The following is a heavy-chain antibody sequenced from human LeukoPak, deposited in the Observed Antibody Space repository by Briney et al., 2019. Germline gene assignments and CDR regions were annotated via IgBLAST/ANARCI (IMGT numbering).Heavy chain of an antibody. D-gene: IGHD6-19*01. J-gene: IGHJ4*02. CDR3: ASSNGYSGGWYLPITDY. CDR2: IIPIFGTA. V-gene: IGHV1-69*06. Sequence: SVKVSCKASGGTFSSYPISWVRQAPGQGLEWMGGIIPIFGTANYAQKFQGRVTITADKSTSTAYMELSSLRSEDTAVYYCASSNGYSGGWYLPITDYWGQGTLVTVSS. CDR1: GGTFSSYP.